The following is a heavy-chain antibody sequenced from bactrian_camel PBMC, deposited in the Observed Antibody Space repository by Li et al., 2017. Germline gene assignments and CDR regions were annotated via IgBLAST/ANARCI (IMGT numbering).Heavy chain of an antibody. CDR1: GYTYVTYFV. D-gene: IGHD5*01. CDR3: AADPRLFGGAWLGDKLEEEAYNY. V-gene: IGHV3S53*01. J-gene: IGHJ4*01. Sequence: VQLVESGGGSVQAGGSLRLSCAASGYTYVTYFVTYCMGWFRQAPGKEREGVAAVGSDGEIKYADSVKGRFTISRDNTRNTLALQMDSLKPEDTAKYYCAADPRLFGGAWLGDKLEEEAYNYWGQGTQVTVS. CDR2: VGSDGEI.